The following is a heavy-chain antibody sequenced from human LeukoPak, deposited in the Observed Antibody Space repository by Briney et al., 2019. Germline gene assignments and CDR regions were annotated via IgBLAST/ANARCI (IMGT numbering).Heavy chain of an antibody. CDR1: GGSISSGFYY. J-gene: IGHJ3*02. Sequence: PSETLSLTCTVSGGSISSGFYYWSWIRQPAGKGLEGIGRIYSSGSTNYNPSLKSRVTISVDTSKNQFSLNLSPVTAADTAVYYCASTISSGGAFDIWGQGTVVTVSS. V-gene: IGHV4-61*02. CDR3: ASTISSGGAFDI. D-gene: IGHD3-22*01. CDR2: IYSSGST.